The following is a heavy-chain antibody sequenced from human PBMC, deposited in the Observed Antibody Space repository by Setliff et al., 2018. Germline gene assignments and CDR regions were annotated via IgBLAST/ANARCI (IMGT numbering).Heavy chain of an antibody. CDR1: GFTFSSYG. V-gene: IGHV3-48*01. CDR3: VRALAYYYMDV. CDR2: ISYSSGSI. Sequence: PGGSLRLSCAASGFTFSSYGMHWVRQAPGKGLEWVAHISYSSGSISYADSVKGRFTISRDNAKNSLYLQMNSLRAEDTAIYYCVRALAYYYMDVWGKGTTVTVS. J-gene: IGHJ6*03.